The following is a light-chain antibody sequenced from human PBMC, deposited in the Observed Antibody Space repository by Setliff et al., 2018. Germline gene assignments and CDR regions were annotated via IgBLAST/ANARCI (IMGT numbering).Light chain of an antibody. CDR3: CSYTNGATEV. V-gene: IGLV2-14*03. J-gene: IGLJ1*01. CDR1: SSDIGGDNY. Sequence: QSALTQPTSVSGSLGQSITISCIGTSSDIGGDNYVSWYQQYPGEAPQLIIYDASDRPSGVSHRFSGSKSGNTASLTISGLQAQDEADYYCCSYTNGATEVFGTGTKVTVL. CDR2: DAS.